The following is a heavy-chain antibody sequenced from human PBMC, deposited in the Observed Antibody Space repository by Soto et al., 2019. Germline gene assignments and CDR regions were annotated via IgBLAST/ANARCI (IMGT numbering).Heavy chain of an antibody. D-gene: IGHD2-2*01. J-gene: IGHJ5*02. CDR1: GGSISSSSYY. CDR2: IYYSGST. Sequence: SETLSLTCTVSGGSISSSSYYWGWIRQPPGKGLEWIGSIYYSGSTYYNPSLKSRVTISVDTSKNQFSLKLSSVTAADTAVYYCARHHHIVVVPAWFDPWGQGTLVTVSS. V-gene: IGHV4-39*01. CDR3: ARHHHIVVVPAWFDP.